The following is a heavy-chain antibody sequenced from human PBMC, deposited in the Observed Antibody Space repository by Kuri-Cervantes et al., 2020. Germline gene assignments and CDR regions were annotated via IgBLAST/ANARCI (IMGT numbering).Heavy chain of an antibody. J-gene: IGHJ4*02. CDR2: IKQDGSDK. V-gene: IGHV3-7*03. CDR3: ARDWAGKDF. CDR1: GFAFSSNW. D-gene: IGHD6-19*01. Sequence: GESLKISCAASGFAFSSNWMSWVRQAPGKGLEWVAGIKQDGSDKYYVDSVKGRFTISRDNAKNSLSLQMNSLRVEDTAMYYCARDWAGKDFWGQGTLVTVSS.